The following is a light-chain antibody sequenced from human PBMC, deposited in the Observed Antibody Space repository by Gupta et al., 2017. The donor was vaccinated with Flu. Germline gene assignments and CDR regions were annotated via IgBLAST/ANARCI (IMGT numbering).Light chain of an antibody. V-gene: IGKV1-5*03. CDR3: QQYNSYLST. Sequence: DIQMTQSPSTLYASVGDRVTITCRASQSISSWFAWYQQKPGKAPTLLIYKASSLESGVPSRFSGSGSWTEFTLTLSSLQPDDFATYYCQQYNSYLSTFGQGTKLEIK. J-gene: IGKJ2*01. CDR1: QSISSW. CDR2: KAS.